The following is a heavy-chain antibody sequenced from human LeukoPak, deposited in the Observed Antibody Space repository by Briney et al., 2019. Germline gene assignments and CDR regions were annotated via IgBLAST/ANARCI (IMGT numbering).Heavy chain of an antibody. CDR3: VAMISFGGLISY. J-gene: IGHJ4*02. Sequence: SETLSLTCTVSGASISSGSYYWGWIRQPPGTGLEWVGSIYYSGSTYYNPSLKSRLTISLDTSKSQFSLKLTSVTAADTAVYYCVAMISFGGLISYWGQGTLVTVSS. D-gene: IGHD3-16*01. CDR2: IYYSGST. V-gene: IGHV4-39*07. CDR1: GASISSGSYY.